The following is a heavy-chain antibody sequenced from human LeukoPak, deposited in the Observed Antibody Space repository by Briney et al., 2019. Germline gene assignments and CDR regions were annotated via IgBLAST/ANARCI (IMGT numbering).Heavy chain of an antibody. J-gene: IGHJ4*02. Sequence: SETLSLTCTVSGGSISSYYWSWIRQPPGKGLESIGYIYYSGSTNYNPSLKSRVTISVDTSKNQFSLKLSSVTAADTAVYYCARGFNYYDSSGYYAIFDYWGQGTLVTVSS. CDR1: GGSISSYY. CDR3: ARGFNYYDSSGYYAIFDY. D-gene: IGHD3-22*01. V-gene: IGHV4-59*01. CDR2: IYYSGST.